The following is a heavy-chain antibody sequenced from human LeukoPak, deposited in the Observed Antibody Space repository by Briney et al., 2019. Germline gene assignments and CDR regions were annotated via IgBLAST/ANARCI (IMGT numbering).Heavy chain of an antibody. CDR1: GGSISSYY. D-gene: IGHD2-15*01. CDR2: IYYSGST. Sequence: SETLSLTCTVSGGSISSYYWSWIRQPPGKGLEWIGYIYYSGSTNYNPSLKSRVTISVDTSKNQFSLKLSPVTAADTAVYYCARAQYCSGGSCYSPFDYWGQGTLVTVSS. V-gene: IGHV4-59*01. CDR3: ARAQYCSGGSCYSPFDY. J-gene: IGHJ4*02.